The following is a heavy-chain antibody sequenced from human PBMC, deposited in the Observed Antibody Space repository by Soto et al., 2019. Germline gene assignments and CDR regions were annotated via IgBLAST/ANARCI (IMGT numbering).Heavy chain of an antibody. CDR2: INPNSGGT. CDR1: GYTFTGYY. Sequence: ASVKVSCKASGYTFTGYYMHWVRQAPGQGLEWMGWINPNSGGTNYAQKFQGRVTMTRDTSISTAYMELSRLRSDDTAVYYCARVDERQNSAAGPLDYYCYGMDVWGQGTTVTVSS. D-gene: IGHD6-13*01. V-gene: IGHV1-2*02. J-gene: IGHJ6*02. CDR3: ARVDERQNSAAGPLDYYCYGMDV.